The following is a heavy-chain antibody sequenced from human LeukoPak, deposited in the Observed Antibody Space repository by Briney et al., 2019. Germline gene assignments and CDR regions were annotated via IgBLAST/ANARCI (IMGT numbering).Heavy chain of an antibody. CDR2: ISFNSGHI. J-gene: IGHJ4*02. CDR1: GFTFDAYA. Sequence: GGSLGLSCTASGFTFDAYAMHWARQAPGKGLEWVSGISFNSGHIGYADSVKGRFTIFRDNAKTSLYLQMNSLTAEDTALYYCVKDMSGSSWYYFDNWGQGTLVAVSS. CDR3: VKDMSGSSWYYFDN. D-gene: IGHD6-13*01. V-gene: IGHV3-9*01.